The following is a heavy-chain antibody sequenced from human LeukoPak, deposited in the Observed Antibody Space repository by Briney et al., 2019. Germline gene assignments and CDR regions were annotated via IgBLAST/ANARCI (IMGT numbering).Heavy chain of an antibody. CDR3: ARDSGLYGVDY. D-gene: IGHD3-10*02. V-gene: IGHV4-59*01. CDR2: IYYSGST. Sequence: SETLSLTCTVSGGSISSYYWSWIRQPPGKGLEWIGYIYYSGSTNYNPSLKSRVTISVDTSKNQFSLKLSSVTAADTAVYYCARDSGLYGVDYWGQGTLVTVSS. J-gene: IGHJ4*02. CDR1: GGSISSYY.